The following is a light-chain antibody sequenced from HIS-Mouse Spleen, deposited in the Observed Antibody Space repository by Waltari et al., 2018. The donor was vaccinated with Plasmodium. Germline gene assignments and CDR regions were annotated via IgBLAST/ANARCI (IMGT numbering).Light chain of an antibody. CDR2: DVS. CDR1: SSDVGGSNY. V-gene: IGLV2-11*01. CDR3: CSYAGSYTWV. J-gene: IGLJ3*02. Sequence: QSALTQPRSVSGSPGQSVTISCTGTSSDVGGSNYVSWYQQHPGKAPKLMLYDVSKRPAGVPVRFSGSKSGTTSSLSISGLQAEDEADYYCCSYAGSYTWVFGGGTKLTVL.